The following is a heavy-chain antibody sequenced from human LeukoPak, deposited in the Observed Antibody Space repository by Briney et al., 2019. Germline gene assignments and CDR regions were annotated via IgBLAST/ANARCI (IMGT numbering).Heavy chain of an antibody. CDR3: AREGGSGVVVPSAFFGY. J-gene: IGHJ4*02. V-gene: IGHV4-31*03. CDR1: GGSISSGGYY. D-gene: IGHD2-2*01. CDR2: IYYSGNT. Sequence: SETLSLTCTVSGGSISSGGYYWSWIRQHPGEGLEWIGYIYYSGNTYYNPSLKSRVTISVDTSKNQFSLKLTSVTAADTAVYFCAREGGSGVVVPSAFFGYWGQGSLVTVSS.